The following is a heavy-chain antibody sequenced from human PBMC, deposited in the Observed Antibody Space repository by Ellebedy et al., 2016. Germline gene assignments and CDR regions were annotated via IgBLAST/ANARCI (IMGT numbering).Heavy chain of an antibody. CDR3: ARGILTGDRGDF. Sequence: SVKVSXXASGGTFRKYAISWVRQAPGQGLEWMGGIIPLFGTLNYAQKFQGRVTITADESTSTAYMDLSSLRSEDTAVYYCARGILTGDRGDFWGQGTLVTVSS. D-gene: IGHD7-27*01. CDR2: IIPLFGTL. J-gene: IGHJ4*02. CDR1: GGTFRKYA. V-gene: IGHV1-69*13.